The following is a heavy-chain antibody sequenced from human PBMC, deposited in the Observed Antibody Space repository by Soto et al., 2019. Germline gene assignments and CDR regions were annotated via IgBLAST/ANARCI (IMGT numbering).Heavy chain of an antibody. D-gene: IGHD6-19*01. CDR2: ISYDGSNK. J-gene: IGHJ6*02. V-gene: IGHV3-30*18. CDR3: AKARRLILAYYYYGMDV. Sequence: PGGSLRLSCAASGFTFSSYGMHWVRQAPGKGLEWVAVISYDGSNKYYADSVKGRFTISRDNSKNTLYLQMNSLRAEDTAVYYCAKARRLILAYYYYGMDVWGQGTTVTVSS. CDR1: GFTFSSYG.